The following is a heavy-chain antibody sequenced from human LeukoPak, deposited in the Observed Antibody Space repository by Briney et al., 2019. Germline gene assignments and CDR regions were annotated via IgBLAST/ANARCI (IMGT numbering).Heavy chain of an antibody. CDR2: IKQDGSEK. CDR1: GFTFSSYW. V-gene: IGHV3-7*01. Sequence: GGSLRLSCAASGFTFSSYWMSWVRQAPGKGLEWVAHIKQDGSEKYYVDSVKGRFTISRDNAKNSLYLQMNSLRAEDTAVYYCARDPPYYYDSSGYYGYWGQGTLVTVSS. CDR3: ARDPPYYYDSSGYYGY. J-gene: IGHJ4*02. D-gene: IGHD3-22*01.